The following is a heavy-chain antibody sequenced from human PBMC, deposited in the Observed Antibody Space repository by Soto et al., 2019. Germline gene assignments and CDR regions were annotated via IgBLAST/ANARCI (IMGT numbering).Heavy chain of an antibody. CDR1: GYTFTSYG. CDR3: AGTTVVTHDAFDL. D-gene: IGHD4-17*01. Sequence: QVQLVQSGAEVKKPGASVKVSCKASGYTFTSYGISWVRQAPGQGLEWIGWISAYNGNTNYAQKRPGRATMTTDTSTSTAYMELRSLRSDDTAVYYCAGTTVVTHDAFDLWGQGTMVTVSS. V-gene: IGHV1-18*01. J-gene: IGHJ3*01. CDR2: ISAYNGNT.